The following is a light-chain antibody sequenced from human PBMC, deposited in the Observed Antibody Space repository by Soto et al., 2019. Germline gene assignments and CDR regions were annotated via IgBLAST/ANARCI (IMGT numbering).Light chain of an antibody. J-gene: IGKJ1*01. CDR3: LHHNNWPPGT. Sequence: EVVMTQSPATLSVSPGERATLSCRASLSVGTNLAWYQQKPGQPPRLLIYGASTRATGIPARFSGSGSGTDFSLTISSLQSEDFAVYYCLHHNNWPPGTFGQGTKVEIK. V-gene: IGKV3-15*01. CDR1: LSVGTN. CDR2: GAS.